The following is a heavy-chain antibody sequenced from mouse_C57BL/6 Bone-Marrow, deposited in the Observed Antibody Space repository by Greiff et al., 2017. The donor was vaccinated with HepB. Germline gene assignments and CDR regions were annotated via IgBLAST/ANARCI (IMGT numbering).Heavy chain of an antibody. CDR2: ISDGGSYT. V-gene: IGHV5-4*01. Sequence: DVQLVESGGGLVKPGGSLKLSCAASGFTFSSYAMSWVRQTPEKRLEWVATISDGGSYTYYPDNVKGRFTISRDNAKNNLYLQMSHLKSEDTAMYYCARDLGDPLDYWGQGTTLTVSS. J-gene: IGHJ2*01. CDR3: ARDLGDPLDY. D-gene: IGHD4-1*01. CDR1: GFTFSSYA.